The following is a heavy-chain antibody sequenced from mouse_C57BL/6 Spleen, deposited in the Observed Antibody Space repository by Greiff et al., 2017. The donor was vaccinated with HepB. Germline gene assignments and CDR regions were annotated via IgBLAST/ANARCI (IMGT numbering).Heavy chain of an antibody. V-gene: IGHV1-50*01. CDR1: GYTFTSYW. D-gene: IGHD3-2*02. CDR3: ARAQATAMDY. Sequence: VQLQQSGAELVKPGASVKLSCKASGYTFTSYWMQWVKQRPGQGLEWIGEIDPSDSYTNYNQKFKGKATLTVDTSSSTAYMQLSSLTSEDSAVYYCARAQATAMDYWGQGTSVTVSS. J-gene: IGHJ4*01. CDR2: IDPSDSYT.